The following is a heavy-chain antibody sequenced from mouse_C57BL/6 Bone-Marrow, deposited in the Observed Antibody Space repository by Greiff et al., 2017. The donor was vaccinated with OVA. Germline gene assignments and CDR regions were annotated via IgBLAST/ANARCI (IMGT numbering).Heavy chain of an antibody. D-gene: IGHD2-10*02. J-gene: IGHJ2*01. V-gene: IGHV1-15*01. CDR3: TRSSSIRGDFDF. Sequence: VQLQQSGAELVRPGASVTLSCKASGYTFTDYEMHWVKQTPVHGLEWIGAIDPETGGTAYNQKFKGKAILTADNSSSTAYMELRSLTSEDSAVDYYTRSSSIRGDFDFWGQGTTLTVSS. CDR2: IDPETGGT. CDR1: GYTFTDYE.